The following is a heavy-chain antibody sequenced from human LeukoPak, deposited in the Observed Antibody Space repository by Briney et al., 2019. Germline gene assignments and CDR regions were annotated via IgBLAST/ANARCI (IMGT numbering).Heavy chain of an antibody. D-gene: IGHD6-13*01. V-gene: IGHV3-74*01. J-gene: IGHJ4*02. CDR1: GFTFSSYW. CDR3: AKDLRGEDHSSWFSD. CDR2: INSDGSST. Sequence: GGSLRLSCAASGFTFSSYWMHWVRQAPGKGLVWVSRINSDGSSTSDADSVKGRFTISRDNAKNTLYLQMNSLRADDTAVYYCAKDLRGEDHSSWFSDWGQGTLVTVSS.